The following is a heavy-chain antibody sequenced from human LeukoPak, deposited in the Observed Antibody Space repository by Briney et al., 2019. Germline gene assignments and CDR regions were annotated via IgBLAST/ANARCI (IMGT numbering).Heavy chain of an antibody. J-gene: IGHJ5*02. CDR3: ARTATYSGWYWFDP. Sequence: GESLKISCKGSGYSFTSYWIGWVCQMPGKGLEWMGIIYPGDSDTRYSPSFQGQVTISADKSISTAYLQWSSLKASDTAMHYCARTATYSGWYWFDPWGQGTLVTVSS. CDR2: IYPGDSDT. D-gene: IGHD6-19*01. V-gene: IGHV5-51*01. CDR1: GYSFTSYW.